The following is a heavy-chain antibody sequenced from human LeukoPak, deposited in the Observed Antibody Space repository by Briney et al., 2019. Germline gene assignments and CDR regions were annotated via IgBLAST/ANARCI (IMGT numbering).Heavy chain of an antibody. V-gene: IGHV3-30*03. D-gene: IGHD6-19*01. CDR3: AGGSESGWYYFDY. J-gene: IGHJ4*02. CDR2: ISFDGSNK. Sequence: GGSLRLSCAGPGFTCSNFAMHWVRQAPGKGLHRGAVISFDGSNKYYADSVKGRFSISRDNSKDTLHLQMSSLRDEDTAVYFCAGGSESGWYYFDYWGQGTLVTVSS. CDR1: GFTCSNFA.